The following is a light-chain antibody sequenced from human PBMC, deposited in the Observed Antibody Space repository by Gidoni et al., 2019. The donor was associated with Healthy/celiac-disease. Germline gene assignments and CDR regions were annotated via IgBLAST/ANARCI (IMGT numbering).Light chain of an antibody. CDR3: QQRSNQGLT. CDR1: QSVSSY. Sequence: EIVLTQSPATLSLSPGERATLSCRASQSVSSYIAWYQQKPGQAPRLLIYDASNRATGIPARFSGSGSGTDFTLTISSLEPEDFAVYYCQQRSNQGLTFXGXTKVEIK. J-gene: IGKJ4*01. CDR2: DAS. V-gene: IGKV3-11*01.